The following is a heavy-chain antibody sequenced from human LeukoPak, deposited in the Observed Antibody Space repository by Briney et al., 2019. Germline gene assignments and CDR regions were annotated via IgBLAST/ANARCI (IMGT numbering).Heavy chain of an antibody. CDR1: GGSISSNY. CDR2: MSYSGHS. J-gene: IGHJ3*02. V-gene: IGHV4-59*01. CDR3: AREKPVVTRKGAFDI. D-gene: IGHD2-21*02. Sequence: KPSENPSPTFTVPGGSISSNYCSWIRHSPGKGLKLIGVMSYSGHSNSNPSLRSRVTTSVDTSKNQFSLRLNTVTAADTAVYYCAREKPVVTRKGAFDIWGQGTMVTVSS.